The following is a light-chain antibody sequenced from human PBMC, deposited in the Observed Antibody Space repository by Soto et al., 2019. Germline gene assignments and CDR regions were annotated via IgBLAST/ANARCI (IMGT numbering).Light chain of an antibody. V-gene: IGLV3-1*01. J-gene: IGLJ2*01. Sequence: SYELPQPPSVSVSPGQTASITCSGDKLGDKYVCWYQQKAGQSPVVVIYQDTKRPSGIPERFSGSKSGNTATLTISGTQAMDVADYYCQAWDSTTVVFGGGTKLTVL. CDR1: KLGDKY. CDR3: QAWDSTTVV. CDR2: QDT.